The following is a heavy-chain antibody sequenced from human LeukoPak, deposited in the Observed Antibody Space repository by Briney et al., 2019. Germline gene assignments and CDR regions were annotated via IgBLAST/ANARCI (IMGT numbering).Heavy chain of an antibody. CDR1: GFTFSSYA. CDR3: ARDLRRYSFDY. V-gene: IGHV3-30*04. Sequence: PGGSLRLSCAASGFTFSSYAMHWVRQAPGKGLEWVAVISYDGSNKYYADSVKGRFTISRDNSKNTLYLQMNSLRAEDTAVYYCARDLRRYSFDYWGQGTLVTVSS. J-gene: IGHJ4*02. CDR2: ISYDGSNK. D-gene: IGHD5-18*01.